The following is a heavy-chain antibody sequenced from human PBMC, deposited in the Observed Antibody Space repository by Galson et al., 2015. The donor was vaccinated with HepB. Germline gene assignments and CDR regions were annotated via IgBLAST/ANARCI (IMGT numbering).Heavy chain of an antibody. V-gene: IGHV1-2*02. CDR1: GYTFTSYY. J-gene: IGHJ4*02. D-gene: IGHD3-22*01. Sequence: SVKVSCKASGYTFTSYYMHWVRQAPGQGLEWMGWINPNSGGTNYAQKFQGRVTMTRDTSISTAYMELSRLRSDDTAVYYCARGDYYDSSGYRWGQGTLVTVSS. CDR2: INPNSGGT. CDR3: ARGDYYDSSGYR.